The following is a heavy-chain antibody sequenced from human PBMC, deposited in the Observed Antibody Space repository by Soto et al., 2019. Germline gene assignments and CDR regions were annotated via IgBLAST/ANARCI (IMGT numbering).Heavy chain of an antibody. CDR2: IFYSGGT. CDR3: ARDKITGLFDY. CDR1: GGSILDSTYY. V-gene: IGHV4-39*02. D-gene: IGHD2-8*02. J-gene: IGHJ4*02. Sequence: SETLSLTCTVSGGSILDSTYYWAWIRQPPGKGLEWIGTIFYSGGTFYTPSLKSRITINPDTSKNQFSLKLTSVTAADTAVYYCARDKITGLFDYWGQGTLVTVSS.